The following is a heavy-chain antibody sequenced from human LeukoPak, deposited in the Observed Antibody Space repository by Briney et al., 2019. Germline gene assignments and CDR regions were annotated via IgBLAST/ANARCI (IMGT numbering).Heavy chain of an antibody. D-gene: IGHD4-23*01. Sequence: PGGSLRLSCAASGFTFSSYGMHWVRQAPGKGLEWVAVISYDGSNKYYADSVKGRFTISRDNSKNTLYLQMNSLRAEDTAVYYCAKDLDTDFQLDPNYGGNAALGGWGQGTLVTVSS. CDR1: GFTFSSYG. CDR2: ISYDGSNK. CDR3: AKDLDTDFQLDPNYGGNAALGG. V-gene: IGHV3-30*18. J-gene: IGHJ4*02.